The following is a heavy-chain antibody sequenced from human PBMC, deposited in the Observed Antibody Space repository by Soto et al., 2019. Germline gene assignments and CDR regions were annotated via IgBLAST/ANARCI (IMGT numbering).Heavy chain of an antibody. CDR3: AKGAGTVTTFYFDY. V-gene: IGHV3-9*01. Sequence: EVQLVESGGGLVQPGRSLRLSCAASGFTFDDYAMHWVRQAPGKGLEWVSGISWNSGSIGYADSVKGRFTISRDNAKNSLYLQMNSLRAEDTALYYCAKGAGTVTTFYFDYWGQGTLVTVSS. CDR2: ISWNSGSI. J-gene: IGHJ4*02. D-gene: IGHD4-4*01. CDR1: GFTFDDYA.